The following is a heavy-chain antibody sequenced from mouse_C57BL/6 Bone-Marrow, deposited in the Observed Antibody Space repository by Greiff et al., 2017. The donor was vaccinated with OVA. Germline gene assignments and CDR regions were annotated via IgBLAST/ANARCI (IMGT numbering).Heavy chain of an antibody. J-gene: IGHJ4*01. CDR1: GYAFSSSW. V-gene: IGHV1-82*01. D-gene: IGHD1-2*01. CDR2: IYPGDGAT. Sequence: VQLQESGPELVKPGASVKISCKASGYAFSSSWMNWVKQRPGKGLEWIGRIYPGDGATNYTGKFKGKATLTADKSSSTAYMQLSSLTSEDSAVYFCARLLRPLYYYAMDYWGQGTSVTVSS. CDR3: ARLLRPLYYYAMDY.